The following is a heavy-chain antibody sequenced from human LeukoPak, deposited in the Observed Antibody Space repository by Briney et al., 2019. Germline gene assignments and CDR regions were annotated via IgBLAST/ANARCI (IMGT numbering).Heavy chain of an antibody. CDR1: EFTFSSYG. J-gene: IGHJ4*02. CDR2: IRNGGSDK. D-gene: IGHD3-10*01. V-gene: IGHV3-30*02. Sequence: ETGGTLRLSCAASEFTFSSYGLHWVRQAPGRGLEWMAFIRNGGSDKYYADSVKGRFTVSRDNCKNTLYLQMNGLRAEDTAVYYCAKDRYYGSGTYYFDYWGQGTLVTVSS. CDR3: AKDRYYGSGTYYFDY.